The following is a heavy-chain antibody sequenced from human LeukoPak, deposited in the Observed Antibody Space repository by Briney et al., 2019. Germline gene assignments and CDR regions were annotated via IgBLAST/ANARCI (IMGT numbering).Heavy chain of an antibody. CDR3: AREYYDILTGCYLDY. V-gene: IGHV5-10-1*01. CDR2: IDPSDSYT. J-gene: IGHJ4*02. CDR1: GYSFTSSW. D-gene: IGHD3-9*01. Sequence: GESLRISCKGSGYSFTSSWINWVRQMPGKGLEWMGRIDPSDSYTNYSPSFQGHVTISADKSISTAYLQWSSLKASDTAMYYCAREYYDILTGCYLDYWGQGTLVTVSS.